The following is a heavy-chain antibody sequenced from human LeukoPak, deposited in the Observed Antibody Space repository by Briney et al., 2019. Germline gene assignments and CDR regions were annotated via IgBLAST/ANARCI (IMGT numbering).Heavy chain of an antibody. CDR3: ARRRDSGSLQHFDY. D-gene: IGHD1-26*01. CDR1: GFTFSSYA. CDR2: ISYDGSNK. V-gene: IGHV3-30*04. J-gene: IGHJ4*02. Sequence: GGSLRLSCAASGFTFSSYAMHWVRQAPGKGLEWVAVISYDGSNKYYADSVKGRFTISRDNSKNTLYLQMNSLRAEDTAVYYCARRRDSGSLQHFDYWGQGTLVTVSS.